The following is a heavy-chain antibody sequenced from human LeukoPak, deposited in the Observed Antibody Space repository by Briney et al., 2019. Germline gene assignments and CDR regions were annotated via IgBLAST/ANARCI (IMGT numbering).Heavy chain of an antibody. Sequence: GGSLRLSCAASGLTFSTYWMGWVRQAPGKGLEWVANIKPDGGEKYYVDSVKGRFTISRDNAKNSLYLQMNNLSAEDTAVYYCAREGSGVYFYYFDYWGQGTLVTVSS. CDR2: IKPDGGEK. J-gene: IGHJ4*02. CDR1: GLTFSTYW. D-gene: IGHD5/OR15-5a*01. V-gene: IGHV3-7*01. CDR3: AREGSGVYFYYFDY.